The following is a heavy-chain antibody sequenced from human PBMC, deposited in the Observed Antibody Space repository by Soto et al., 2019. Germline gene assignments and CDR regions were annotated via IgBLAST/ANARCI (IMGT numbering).Heavy chain of an antibody. D-gene: IGHD2-15*01. CDR3: SRVGYCSGGSCSGGYYYYYMDV. Sequence: SETLSLTCAVYGGSFSGYYWSWIRQPPGKGLEWIGEINHSGSTNYNPSLKSRVTISVDTSKNQFSLKLSSVTAADTAVYYCSRVGYCSGGSCSGGYYYYYMDVWGKGTTVTVSS. V-gene: IGHV4-34*01. CDR2: INHSGST. CDR1: GGSFSGYY. J-gene: IGHJ6*03.